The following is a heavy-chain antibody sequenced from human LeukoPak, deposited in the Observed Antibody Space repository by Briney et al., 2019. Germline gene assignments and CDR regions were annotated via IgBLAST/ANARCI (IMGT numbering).Heavy chain of an antibody. CDR1: GFTFSSYA. J-gene: IGHJ3*02. Sequence: GGSLRLSCAASGFTFSSYAMSWVRQAPGKELEWVSAISGSGGSTYYADSVKGRFTISRGNSKNTLYLQMNSLRAEDTAVYYCAKDHYKLSEAANDAFDIWGQGTMVIVSS. V-gene: IGHV3-23*01. CDR3: AKDHYKLSEAANDAFDI. D-gene: IGHD3-10*01. CDR2: ISGSGGST.